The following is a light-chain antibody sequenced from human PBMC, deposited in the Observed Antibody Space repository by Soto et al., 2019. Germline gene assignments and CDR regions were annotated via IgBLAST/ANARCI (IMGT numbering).Light chain of an antibody. V-gene: IGKV3-11*01. CDR1: QSVNRY. J-gene: IGKJ1*01. CDR2: DAS. Sequence: ESVLTQSPGTLYLSTGERATLSCWASQSVNRYLVWYQQKPGQAPRLLMYDASKRATGIPARFSGSGSGTDYTLTISSLEPEDFAVYYCQQRDIWPWTFGQGTKVDIK. CDR3: QQRDIWPWT.